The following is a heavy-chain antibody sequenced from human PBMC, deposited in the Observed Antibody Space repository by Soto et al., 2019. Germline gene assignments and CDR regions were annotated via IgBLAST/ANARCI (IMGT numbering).Heavy chain of an antibody. V-gene: IGHV3-30-3*01. CDR2: ISYDGSNK. CDR1: GFTFSSYA. Sequence: VQLVESGGGVVQPGRSLRLSCAASGFTFSSYAMHWVRQAPGKGLEWVAVISYDGSNKYYADSVKGRFTISRDNSKNTLYLQMNSLRAEDTAAYYCARKARYSYGLDYWGQGTLVTVSS. CDR3: ARKARYSYGLDY. J-gene: IGHJ4*02. D-gene: IGHD5-18*01.